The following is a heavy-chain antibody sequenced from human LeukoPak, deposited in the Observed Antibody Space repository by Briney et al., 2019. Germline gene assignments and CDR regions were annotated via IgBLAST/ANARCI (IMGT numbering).Heavy chain of an antibody. D-gene: IGHD2-2*01. CDR2: IYYCGST. J-gene: IGHJ4*02. Sequence: PSETLSLTCTVSGGSISSSSYYWGWIRQPPGKGLEWIGSIYYCGSTYYNPSLKSRVTISVDTSKNQFSLKLSSVTAADTAVYYCARLGVVPAAGPFDYWGQGTLVTVSS. CDR1: GGSISSSSYY. V-gene: IGHV4-39*01. CDR3: ARLGVVPAAGPFDY.